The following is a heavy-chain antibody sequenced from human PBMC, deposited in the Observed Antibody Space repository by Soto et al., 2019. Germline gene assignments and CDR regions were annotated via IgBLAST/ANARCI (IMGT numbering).Heavy chain of an antibody. D-gene: IGHD3-10*01. CDR2: IYSGGST. CDR3: ASATYGSGSYYWFDP. J-gene: IGHJ5*02. Sequence: GGSLRLSCAASGFTVGGNYLSWVRQAPGKGLEWVSVIYSGGSTYYTDSVKGRFTISRDNSKNTLYLQMNSLRAEDTAVYFCASATYGSGSYYWFDPWGQGALVTVSS. V-gene: IGHV3-53*01. CDR1: GFTVGGNY.